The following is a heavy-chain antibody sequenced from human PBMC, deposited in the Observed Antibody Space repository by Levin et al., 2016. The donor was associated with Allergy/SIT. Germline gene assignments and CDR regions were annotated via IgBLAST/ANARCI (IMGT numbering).Heavy chain of an antibody. Sequence: WIRQPPGKGLEWVSAISGSGGSTYYADSVKGRFTISRDNSKNTLYLQMNSLRAEDTAVYYCARVACSSTSCSGPNYYYYGMDVWGQGTTVTVSS. V-gene: IGHV3-23*01. J-gene: IGHJ6*02. D-gene: IGHD2-2*01. CDR3: ARVACSSTSCSGPNYYYYGMDV. CDR2: ISGSGGST.